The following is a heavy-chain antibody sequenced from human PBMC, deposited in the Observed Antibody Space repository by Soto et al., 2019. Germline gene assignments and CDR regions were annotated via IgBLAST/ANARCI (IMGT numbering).Heavy chain of an antibody. CDR1: GGSFSGYY. V-gene: IGHV4-34*01. Sequence: PSETLSLTCAVYGGSFSGYYWSWIRQPPGKGLEWIGEINHSGSTNYNPSLKSRVTISVDTSKNQFSLKLSSVTAADTAVYYCARGPSNYYDSSVGGMDVWGQGTTVTVS. D-gene: IGHD3-22*01. CDR2: INHSGST. J-gene: IGHJ6*02. CDR3: ARGPSNYYDSSVGGMDV.